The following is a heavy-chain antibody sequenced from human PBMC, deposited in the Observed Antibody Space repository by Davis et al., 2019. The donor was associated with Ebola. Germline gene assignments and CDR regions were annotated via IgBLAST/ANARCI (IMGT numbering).Heavy chain of an antibody. CDR2: IDGGSRAI. V-gene: IGHV3-48*02. CDR3: VRQWFGESL. J-gene: IGHJ4*02. D-gene: IGHD3-10*01. Sequence: GGSLRLSCAASGFTFSSYNLQWVRQAPGKGLEWVSYIDGGSRAIYYADSVKGRFTISRDNARNSLYLQMNSLRDEDTAVYYCVRQWFGESLWGQGTLVTVSS. CDR1: GFTFSSYN.